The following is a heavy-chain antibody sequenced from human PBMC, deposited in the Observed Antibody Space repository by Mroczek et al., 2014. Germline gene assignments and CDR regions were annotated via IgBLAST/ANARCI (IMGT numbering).Heavy chain of an antibody. CDR2: IYYSGST. Sequence: QVQLQQWGPGLVKPSQTLSLTCTVSGGSISSGGYYWSWIRQHPGKGLEWIGYIYYSGSTYYNPSLKSRVTISVDFFFTLRTSYSLKLSSVTAADTAVYYCARRAYYYDSSGYYVSDFVSVGFDPWGQGTLVTVSS. J-gene: IGHJ5*02. CDR1: GGSISSGGYY. V-gene: IGHV4-31*03. CDR3: ARRAYYYDSSGYYVSDFVSVGFDP. D-gene: IGHD3-22*01.